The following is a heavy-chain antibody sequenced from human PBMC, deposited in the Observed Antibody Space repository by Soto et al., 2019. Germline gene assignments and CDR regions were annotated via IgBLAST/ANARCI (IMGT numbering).Heavy chain of an antibody. D-gene: IGHD3-16*01. CDR1: GFTVSSNY. J-gene: IGHJ6*02. CDR3: ARGPEGGFYYYYYYGMDV. CDR2: IYSGGST. Sequence: PGGSLRLSCAASGFTVSSNYMSWVRQAPGKGLEWVSVIYSGGSTYYADSVKGRFTISRDNSKNTLYLQMNSLRAEDTAVYYCARGPEGGFYYYYYYGMDVWGQGTTVTVSS. V-gene: IGHV3-53*01.